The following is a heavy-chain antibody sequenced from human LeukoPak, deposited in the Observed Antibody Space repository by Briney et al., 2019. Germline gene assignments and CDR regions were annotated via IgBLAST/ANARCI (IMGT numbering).Heavy chain of an antibody. CDR3: ARLCGGDCYSGLDY. V-gene: IGHV3-48*03. CDR1: GFTFSSYE. D-gene: IGHD2-21*02. Sequence: GGSLRLSCAASGFTFSSYEMNWVRQAPGRGLEYLSYISSGSSTISYADSVKGRFTISRDNAKNSLYLQMNSLRAEDPAVYYCARLCGGDCYSGLDYWGQGTLVTVSS. J-gene: IGHJ4*02. CDR2: ISSGSSTI.